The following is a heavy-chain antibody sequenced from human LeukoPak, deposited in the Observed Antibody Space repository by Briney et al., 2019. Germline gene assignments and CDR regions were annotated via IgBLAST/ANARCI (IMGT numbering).Heavy chain of an antibody. D-gene: IGHD3-22*01. CDR3: AKGGSSGYSVYYYMDV. V-gene: IGHV3-30*04. Sequence: GGSLRLSCAASGFTFSSYAMHWVRQAPGKGLEWVAVISYDGSNKYYADSVKGRFTISRDNSKNTLYLQMNSLRAEDTAVYYCAKGGSSGYSVYYYMDVWGKGTTVTISS. CDR2: ISYDGSNK. J-gene: IGHJ6*03. CDR1: GFTFSSYA.